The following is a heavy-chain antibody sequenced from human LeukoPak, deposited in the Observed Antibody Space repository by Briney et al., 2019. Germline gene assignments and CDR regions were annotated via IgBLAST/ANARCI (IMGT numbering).Heavy chain of an antibody. D-gene: IGHD1-26*01. J-gene: IGHJ4*02. V-gene: IGHV1-8*01. CDR2: MNPNSGNT. CDR1: GYTFTSYD. Sequence: ASVKVSCKASGYTFTSYDINWVRQATGQGLEWMGWMNPNSGNTGYAQKLQGRVTMTTDTSTSTAYMELRSLRSDDTAVYYCARGSGSYVTVLDYWGQGTLVTVSS. CDR3: ARGSGSYVTVLDY.